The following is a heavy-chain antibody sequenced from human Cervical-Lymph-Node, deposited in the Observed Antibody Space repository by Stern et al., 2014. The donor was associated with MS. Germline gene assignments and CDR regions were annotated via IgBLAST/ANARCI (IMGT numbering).Heavy chain of an antibody. V-gene: IGHV4-31*03. J-gene: IGHJ4*02. CDR1: GDSIVTSSHY. D-gene: IGHD3-22*01. CDR2: IYHTGST. Sequence: VQLVESGPGLVKPSQSLSLTCTVSGDSIVTSSHYWSWIRQHTGKGLEWIGYIYHTGSTNYNPSLKSRVILSIDTSKNQFSLNLSSVTGADTAVYYCARDSGYPDYWGQGTLVTVSS. CDR3: ARDSGYPDY.